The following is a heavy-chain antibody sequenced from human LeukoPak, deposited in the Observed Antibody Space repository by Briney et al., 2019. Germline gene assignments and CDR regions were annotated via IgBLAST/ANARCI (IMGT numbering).Heavy chain of an antibody. J-gene: IGHJ4*02. D-gene: IGHD3-10*01. CDR1: GLTVTNAW. CDR3: TTGIRGD. Sequence: GGSLRLSCSASGLTVTNAWMNWDRQAPGEGLDWVGRIASKTDGGATDYAAPVKGRFTISRDDSKNTLNLQMNSLKTEGTAVYYCTTGIRGDWGQGTLVTVSS. V-gene: IGHV3-15*07. CDR2: IASKTDGGAT.